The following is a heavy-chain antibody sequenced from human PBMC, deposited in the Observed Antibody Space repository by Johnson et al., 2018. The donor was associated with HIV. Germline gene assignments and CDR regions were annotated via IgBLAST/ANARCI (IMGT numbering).Heavy chain of an antibody. CDR2: INWNGGST. CDR3: ASQQWELGSHDAFDI. CDR1: GFTFDDYG. V-gene: IGHV3-20*04. J-gene: IGHJ3*02. Sequence: VQLVESGGGVVRPGGSLRLSCAASGFTFDDYGMSWVRQAPGTGLEWVSGINWNGGSTGYADSVKGRFTISRDNAKNSLYLQMNSLRAEDTALYYCASQQWELGSHDAFDIWGQGTMVTVSS. D-gene: IGHD1-26*01.